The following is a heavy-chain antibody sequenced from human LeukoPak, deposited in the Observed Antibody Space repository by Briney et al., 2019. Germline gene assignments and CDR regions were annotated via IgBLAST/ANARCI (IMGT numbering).Heavy chain of an antibody. D-gene: IGHD3-16*02. Sequence: GGSLRLSCAASGFTFSSYGMHWVRQAPGKGLEWVAFIRYDGSNKYYADSVKGRFTISRDNSKNTLYLQMNSLRAEDTAVYYCARGPYDYVWGSYRRDYFDYWGQGTLVTVSS. CDR1: GFTFSSYG. J-gene: IGHJ4*02. V-gene: IGHV3-30*02. CDR2: IRYDGSNK. CDR3: ARGPYDYVWGSYRRDYFDY.